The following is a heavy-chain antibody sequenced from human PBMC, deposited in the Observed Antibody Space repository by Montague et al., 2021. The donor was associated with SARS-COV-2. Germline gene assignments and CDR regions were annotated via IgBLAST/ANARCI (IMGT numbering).Heavy chain of an antibody. Sequence: SLRLSCAASGFTFSSYGMNWVRQAPGKGLEWVSSISSNSSYIYYADSVKGRFTISRDNAKNSLYLQMNSLRAEDTAVYYCARDRYYDSLTAYYSDWGQGTLVTVSS. CDR3: ARDRYYDSLTAYYSD. CDR1: GFTFSSYG. CDR2: ISSNSSYI. D-gene: IGHD3-9*01. J-gene: IGHJ4*02. V-gene: IGHV3-21*01.